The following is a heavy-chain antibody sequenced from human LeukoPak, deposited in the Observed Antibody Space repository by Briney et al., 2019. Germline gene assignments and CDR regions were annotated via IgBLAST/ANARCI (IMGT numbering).Heavy chain of an antibody. D-gene: IGHD3-10*01. CDR2: ISGSGASK. J-gene: IGHJ4*02. Sequence: GGSLRLSCAASGFTFNNYVMSWVRQAPGKGPEWVSGISGSGASKVYADSVRGRFTISRDNSKNTLYLQMNSLGAADTAVYYCARFGGFDYWGQETLVTVSS. V-gene: IGHV3-23*01. CDR1: GFTFNNYV. CDR3: ARFGGFDY.